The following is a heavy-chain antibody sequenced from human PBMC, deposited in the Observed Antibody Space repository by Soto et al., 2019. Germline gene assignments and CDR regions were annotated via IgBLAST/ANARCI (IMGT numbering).Heavy chain of an antibody. CDR3: AKDGDLYSGYFDY. V-gene: IGHV3-23*01. CDR2: LTSTGGT. D-gene: IGHD3-10*01. J-gene: IGHJ4*02. CDR1: GFIFNSYA. Sequence: EVQLLESGGGLVQPGGSVRLSCAASGFIFNSYAMSWVRQAPGKGLEWVSTLTSTGGTYYADSVKGRFPISRDNSKNTLYLQMNNLRAEDTAVYYCAKDGDLYSGYFDYWGQGTLVTVSS.